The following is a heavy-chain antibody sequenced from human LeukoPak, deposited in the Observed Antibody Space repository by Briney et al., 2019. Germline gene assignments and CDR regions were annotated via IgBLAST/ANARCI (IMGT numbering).Heavy chain of an antibody. CDR2: ISYDGSNK. V-gene: IGHV3-30-3*02. CDR3: AKTPMDRYCSSTSCYYFDY. D-gene: IGHD2-2*01. Sequence: GGSLRLSCAASGFTFSSYAMHWVRQAPGKGLEWVAVISYDGSNKYYADSVKGRFTISRDNSKNSLYLQMNSLRAEDTALYYCAKTPMDRYCSSTSCYYFDYWGQGTLVTVSS. J-gene: IGHJ4*02. CDR1: GFTFSSYA.